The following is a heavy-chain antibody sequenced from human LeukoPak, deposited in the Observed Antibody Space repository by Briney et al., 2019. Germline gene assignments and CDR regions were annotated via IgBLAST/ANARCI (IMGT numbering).Heavy chain of an antibody. CDR3: ARDPSGGKVPEYYFDY. V-gene: IGHV4-39*02. D-gene: IGHD2-15*01. Sequence: SETLSLTCTVSGGSISSSSYYWGWIRQPPGKGLEWIGSIYYSGSTYYNPSLKSRVTISVDTSKNQFSLKLSSVTAADTAVYYCARDPSGGKVPEYYFDYWGQGTLVTVSS. CDR1: GGSISSSSYY. J-gene: IGHJ4*02. CDR2: IYYSGST.